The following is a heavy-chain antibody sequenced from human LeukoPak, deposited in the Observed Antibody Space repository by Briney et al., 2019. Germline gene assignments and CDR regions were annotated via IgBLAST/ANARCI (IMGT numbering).Heavy chain of an antibody. D-gene: IGHD2-15*01. V-gene: IGHV3-53*01. CDR1: GFTVSSNY. J-gene: IGHJ4*02. CDR3: AKGTVVVAATSFFDY. CDR2: IYSGDST. Sequence: GGSLRLSCAASGFTVSSNYMSWVRQAPGKGLEWVSVIYSGDSTYYADSVKGRFTISRDNSKNTLYLQMNSLRAEDTAVYYCAKGTVVVAATSFFDYWGQGTLVTVSS.